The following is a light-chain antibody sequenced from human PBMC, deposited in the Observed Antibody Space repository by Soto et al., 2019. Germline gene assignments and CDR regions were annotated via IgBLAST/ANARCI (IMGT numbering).Light chain of an antibody. CDR1: QSISDT. CDR3: QQYGGSPRT. Sequence: EIVMTQSPATLSVSPGGRATLSCRASQSISDTLAWYQQKPGQAPRLLIHGASTRATGFPARFSGSGSGTDFTLTISSLQSEDFAVYYCQQYGGSPRTFGQGTKVEV. V-gene: IGKV3-15*01. CDR2: GAS. J-gene: IGKJ1*01.